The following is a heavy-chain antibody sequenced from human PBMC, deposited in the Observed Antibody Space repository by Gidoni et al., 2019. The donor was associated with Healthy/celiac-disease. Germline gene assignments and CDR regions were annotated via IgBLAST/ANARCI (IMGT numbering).Heavy chain of an antibody. D-gene: IGHD2-15*01. CDR2: IRYDGSNK. J-gene: IGHJ6*02. Sequence: QVQLVESGGGVVQPGGSLRPSCAASGFPFSRYGRHWVRQAPGKGLEWVALIRYDGSNKYYADSVKGRFTISRDNSKNTLYLQMNSLRAEDTAVYYCAKDRYGGNPYYGMDVWGQGTTVTVSS. CDR1: GFPFSRYG. CDR3: AKDRYGGNPYYGMDV. V-gene: IGHV3-30*02.